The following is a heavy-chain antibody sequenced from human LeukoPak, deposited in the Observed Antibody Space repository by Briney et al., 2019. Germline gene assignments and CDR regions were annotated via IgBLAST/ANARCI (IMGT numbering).Heavy chain of an antibody. CDR2: INPNSGGT. CDR1: GYTFTGYY. Sequence: GASVKVSCKASGYTFTGYYMHWVRQAPGQGLEWMGWINPNSGGTNYAQKSQGRVTMTRDTSISTAYMELSRLRSDDTAVYYCARGTSPGDRTDDAFDIWGQGTMVTVSS. D-gene: IGHD7-27*01. V-gene: IGHV1-2*02. J-gene: IGHJ3*02. CDR3: ARGTSPGDRTDDAFDI.